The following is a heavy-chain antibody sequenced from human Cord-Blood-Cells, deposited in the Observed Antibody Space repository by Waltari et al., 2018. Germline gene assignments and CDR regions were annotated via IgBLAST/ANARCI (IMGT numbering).Heavy chain of an antibody. CDR1: GGSISSGGYY. CDR3: AGDQLEGESDWFDP. J-gene: IGHJ5*02. V-gene: IGHV4-31*03. CDR2: IYYSVVP. Sequence: QVQLQESGQGLVKPSQTLSLTCTVSGGSISSGGYYWSWIRQHPGKGLEWIGHIYYSVVPYYNPALKSRVTISVDTSKNQFSLKLSSVTAADTAVYYCAGDQLEGESDWFDPWGQGTLVTVSS. D-gene: IGHD3-10*01.